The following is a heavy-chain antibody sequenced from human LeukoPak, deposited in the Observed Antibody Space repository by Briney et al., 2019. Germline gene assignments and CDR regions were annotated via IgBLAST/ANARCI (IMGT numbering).Heavy chain of an antibody. J-gene: IGHJ5*02. V-gene: IGHV4-34*01. D-gene: IGHD2-15*01. Sequence: SETLSLTCAVYGGSFSGYYWSWIRQPPGKGLEWIGEINHSGSTDYNPSLKSRVTISVDTSKNQFSLKLSSVTAADTAVYYCARGYCSGGSCYRGSNWFDPWGQGTLVTVSS. CDR2: INHSGST. CDR1: GGSFSGYY. CDR3: ARGYCSGGSCYRGSNWFDP.